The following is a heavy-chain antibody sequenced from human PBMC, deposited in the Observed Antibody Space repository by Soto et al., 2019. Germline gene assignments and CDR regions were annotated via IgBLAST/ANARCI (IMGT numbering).Heavy chain of an antibody. Sequence: HPGGSLRLSCAASGFTFSSYGMHWVRQAPGKGLEWVAVISYDGSNKYYADSVKGRFTISRDNSKNTLYLQMNSLRAEDTAVYYCAKDQIFGVDAAENYYYYGMDVWGQGTTVTVSS. CDR3: AKDQIFGVDAAENYYYYGMDV. CDR1: GFTFSSYG. D-gene: IGHD3-3*01. J-gene: IGHJ6*02. CDR2: ISYDGSNK. V-gene: IGHV3-30*18.